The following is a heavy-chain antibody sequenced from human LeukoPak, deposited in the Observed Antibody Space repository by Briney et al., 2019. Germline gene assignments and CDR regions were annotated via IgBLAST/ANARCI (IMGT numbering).Heavy chain of an antibody. CDR2: INPSGGST. D-gene: IGHD3-22*01. CDR1: GYTFTSYY. Sequence: ASVKVSCKTSGYTFTSYYMHWVRQAPGQGLEWMGIINPSGGSTSNAQKFQGRVTMTRDTSTSTVYMELSSLRSEDTAVYYCARGGDNYYDSSGYLFDNFDYWGQGTLVTVSS. CDR3: ARGGDNYYDSSGYLFDNFDY. V-gene: IGHV1-46*01. J-gene: IGHJ4*02.